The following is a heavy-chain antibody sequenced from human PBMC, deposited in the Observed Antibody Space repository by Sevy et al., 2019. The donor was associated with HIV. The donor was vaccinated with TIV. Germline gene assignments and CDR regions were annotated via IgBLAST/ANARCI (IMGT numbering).Heavy chain of an antibody. CDR1: GFTFSRYW. J-gene: IGHJ3*02. D-gene: IGHD3-22*01. V-gene: IGHV3-7*03. Sequence: GGSLRLSCAASGFTFSRYWMSWVRQAPGKGLEWVANIKKDGSEKYYVDSVKGRFTISRDNSKNTLYLQMSSLRAEDTAVYYCAKDRYEGSGYYPEGAFDIWGQGTKVTVSS. CDR3: AKDRYEGSGYYPEGAFDI. CDR2: IKKDGSEK.